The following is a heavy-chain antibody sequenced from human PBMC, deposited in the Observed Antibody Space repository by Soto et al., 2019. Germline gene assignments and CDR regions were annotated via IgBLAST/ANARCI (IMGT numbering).Heavy chain of an antibody. CDR3: ARWYYYDSSGYYYYYGMDV. CDR1: GYTFTSYG. D-gene: IGHD3-22*01. Sequence: ASVKVSCKASGYTFTSYGISWVRQAPGQGLEWMGWISAYNGNTNYAQKLQVIVTMTTDTSTSTAYMELRSLRSDDTAVYYGARWYYYDSSGYYYYYGMDVWGQGTTVTVSS. V-gene: IGHV1-18*01. CDR2: ISAYNGNT. J-gene: IGHJ6*02.